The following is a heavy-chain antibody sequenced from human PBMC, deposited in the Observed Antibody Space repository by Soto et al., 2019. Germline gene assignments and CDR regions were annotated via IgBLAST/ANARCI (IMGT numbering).Heavy chain of an antibody. CDR1: GFTFSSYG. V-gene: IGHV3-33*01. CDR3: ASGSATDAFDI. D-gene: IGHD5-12*01. CDR2: IWSDGSSK. J-gene: IGHJ3*02. Sequence: ARSLRLSCPASGFTFSSYGKHWVRQPPAKGLEWVAGIWSDGSSKYYADSVKGRFTISRDNSKNTLYLQMNSLRAEDTAVYYCASGSATDAFDIWSQGRMVTVSS.